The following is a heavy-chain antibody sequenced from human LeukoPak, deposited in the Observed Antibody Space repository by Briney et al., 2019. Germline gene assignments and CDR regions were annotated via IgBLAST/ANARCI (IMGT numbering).Heavy chain of an antibody. V-gene: IGHV4-61*02. CDR2: IYTSGSI. Sequence: SETLSLTCTVSGGSISSGRYYWSWIRQPAGKGLEWIGRIYTSGSINYNPSLKSRVTISVDTSKNQFSLKLSSVTAADTAVYYCARGNCGGDCYNYYYYGMDVWGQGTTVTVSS. J-gene: IGHJ6*02. CDR3: ARGNCGGDCYNYYYYGMDV. D-gene: IGHD2-21*02. CDR1: GGSISSGRYY.